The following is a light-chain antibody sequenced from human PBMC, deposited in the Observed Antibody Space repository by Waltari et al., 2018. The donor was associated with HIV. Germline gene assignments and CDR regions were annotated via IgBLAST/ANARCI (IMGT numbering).Light chain of an antibody. CDR3: AAWDDSLSGLV. CDR2: STN. V-gene: IGLV8-61*01. CDR1: SGSVSTSYY. J-gene: IGLJ3*02. Sequence: QTVVTQEPSFSVSPGGTVTLTCGLSSGSVSTSYYPSWYQQTPGQAPRTLIYSTNTRSSGVPDRFSGSKSGTSASLAISGLRSEDEADYYCAAWDDSLSGLVFGGGTKVTVL.